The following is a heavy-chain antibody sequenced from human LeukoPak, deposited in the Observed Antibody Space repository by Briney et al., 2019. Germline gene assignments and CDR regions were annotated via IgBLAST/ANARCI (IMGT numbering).Heavy chain of an antibody. CDR2: TSRSSGAI. D-gene: IGHD4-17*01. Sequence: SGGSLRLSCAASGFTFSAYSMNWVRQAPGKGLEWISYTSRSSGAIFYADSVKGRFTISGDNAKSSLYLQMNGLRAEDTAVYYCVRDHLYGFDYWGQGTLDTVSS. CDR1: GFTFSAYS. CDR3: VRDHLYGFDY. J-gene: IGHJ4*02. V-gene: IGHV3-48*04.